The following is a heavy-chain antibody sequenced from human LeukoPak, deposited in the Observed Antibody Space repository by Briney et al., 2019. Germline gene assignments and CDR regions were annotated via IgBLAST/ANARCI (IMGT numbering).Heavy chain of an antibody. V-gene: IGHV4-39*01. J-gene: IGHJ4*02. CDR1: GGSISSSSYY. CDR3: ARQSGAFDS. Sequence: SETLSLTCTVSGGSISSSSYYWGWIRQPPGKGLEWIANIFYSGSTYYNPSLKGRVTISVDTSKTQFSLKLTSVTAADTAVYYCARQSGAFDSWGQGTLVTDSS. CDR2: IFYSGST. D-gene: IGHD7-27*01.